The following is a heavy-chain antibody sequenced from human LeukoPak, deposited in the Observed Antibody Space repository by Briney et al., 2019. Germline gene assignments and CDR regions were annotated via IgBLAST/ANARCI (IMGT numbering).Heavy chain of an antibody. Sequence: GASVKVSCKASGYTFTSYGISWVRQAPGQGLEWMGWINPNSGGTNYAQKFQGRVTMTRDTSISTAYMELSRLRSDDTAVYYCARVAEGFDWLSVNLFDPWGQGTLVTVSS. CDR3: ARVAEGFDWLSVNLFDP. J-gene: IGHJ5*02. D-gene: IGHD3-9*01. CDR2: INPNSGGT. CDR1: GYTFTSYG. V-gene: IGHV1-2*02.